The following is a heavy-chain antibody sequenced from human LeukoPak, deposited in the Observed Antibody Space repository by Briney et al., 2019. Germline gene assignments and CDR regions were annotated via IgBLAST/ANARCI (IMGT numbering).Heavy chain of an antibody. CDR1: GFTFSDYY. D-gene: IGHD3-10*01. J-gene: IGHJ4*02. CDR3: VREDYYYASGV. V-gene: IGHV3-11*04. Sequence: GGSLRLSCAASGFTFSDYYMSWVRQAPGKGLEWVSYISGSGSTIYYSDSVKGRFTCSRDNAKNSLCLQMNSVRAEDTAVYFCVREDYYYASGVWGQGTLVTVSS. CDR2: ISGSGSTI.